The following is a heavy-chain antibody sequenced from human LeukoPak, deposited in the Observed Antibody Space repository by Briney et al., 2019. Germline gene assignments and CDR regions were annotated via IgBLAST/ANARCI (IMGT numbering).Heavy chain of an antibody. CDR2: ISYSGSA. CDR1: GGSITSSKYF. J-gene: IGHJ4*02. Sequence: SETLSLTCAVSGGSITSSKYFWGWIRQPPGKELELIGIISYSGSADYNPSLKSRVTISTDTSTNQFSLKLTSVTAADTAVYYCAGLGVMVLVYQFEYWGRGTPVTVSS. CDR3: AGLGVMVLVYQFEY. D-gene: IGHD2-8*01. V-gene: IGHV4-39*07.